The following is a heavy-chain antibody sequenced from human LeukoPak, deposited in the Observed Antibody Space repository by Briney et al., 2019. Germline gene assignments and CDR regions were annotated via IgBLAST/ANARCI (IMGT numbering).Heavy chain of an antibody. Sequence: PGGPLRLSCAASGFTFNSYCMHWVRHAPGKGLVWVSRINSDGSGTSNADFVKGRFTFTRDNSKNTLYLQMNSLRAEDTAMYYCARDRLTNDAFDIWGQGTMVTVSS. CDR3: ARDRLTNDAFDI. D-gene: IGHD2-8*01. J-gene: IGHJ3*02. CDR2: INSDGSGT. V-gene: IGHV3-74*01. CDR1: GFTFNSYC.